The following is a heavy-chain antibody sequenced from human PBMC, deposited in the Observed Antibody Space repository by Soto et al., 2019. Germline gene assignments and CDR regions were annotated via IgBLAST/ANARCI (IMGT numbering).Heavy chain of an antibody. J-gene: IGHJ5*02. D-gene: IGHD5-18*01. Sequence: LSLTCTVSGGSISSYYWSWIRQPPGKGLEWIGYIYYSGSTNYNPSLKSRVTISVDTSKNQFSLKLSSVTAADTAVYYCARAKRGYSYGFGLDPWGQGTLVTVSS. CDR2: IYYSGST. V-gene: IGHV4-59*01. CDR1: GGSISSYY. CDR3: ARAKRGYSYGFGLDP.